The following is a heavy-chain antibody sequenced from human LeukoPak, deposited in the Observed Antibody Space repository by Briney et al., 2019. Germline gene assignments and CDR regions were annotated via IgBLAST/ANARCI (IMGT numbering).Heavy chain of an antibody. CDR2: IYHSGST. Sequence: SETLSLTCTVSGYSFSSGYYWCWIRQPPGKGQEWIGSIYHSGSTYYNPSLKSRVTISVDTSKNQFSLKLSSVTAADTAVYYCARDWEQLVQDWFDPWGQGTLVTVSS. J-gene: IGHJ5*02. CDR1: GYSFSSGYY. CDR3: ARDWEQLVQDWFDP. D-gene: IGHD6-13*01. V-gene: IGHV4-38-2*02.